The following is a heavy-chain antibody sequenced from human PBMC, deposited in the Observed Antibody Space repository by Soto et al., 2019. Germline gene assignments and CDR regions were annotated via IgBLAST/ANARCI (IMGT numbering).Heavy chain of an antibody. V-gene: IGHV3-74*01. D-gene: IGHD6-19*01. Sequence: GGSLRLSCAASGFSLSVYWMHWVRQAPGKGLAWVSRIDTYGSATKYADSVEGRFSISKDNAENTLYLQMDNLRADDTAVYYCVRVLKSIGWDNDVFDIWGQGTMVTVSS. CDR2: IDTYGSAT. CDR3: VRVLKSIGWDNDVFDI. J-gene: IGHJ3*02. CDR1: GFSLSVYW.